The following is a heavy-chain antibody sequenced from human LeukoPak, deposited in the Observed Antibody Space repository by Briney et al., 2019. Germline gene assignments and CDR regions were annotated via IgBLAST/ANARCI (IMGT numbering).Heavy chain of an antibody. D-gene: IGHD2-2*01. Sequence: SQTLSLTCTVSGGSISSGDYYWSWIRQPPGKGLEWIGYIYYSGSTYYNPSLKSRVTISVDTSKNQFSLKLSSVTAADTAVYYWARGYCSSTSCYPANDAFDIWGQGTMVTVSS. CDR3: ARGYCSSTSCYPANDAFDI. CDR2: IYYSGST. CDR1: GGSISSGDYY. J-gene: IGHJ3*02. V-gene: IGHV4-30-4*08.